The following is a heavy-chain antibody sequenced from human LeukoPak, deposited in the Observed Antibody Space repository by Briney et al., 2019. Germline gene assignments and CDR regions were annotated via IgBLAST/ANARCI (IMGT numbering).Heavy chain of an antibody. Sequence: GRSLRLSCAASGFTFSSYGMHWVRQAPGKGLEWVAAISYDGSDKYYADSVKGRFTISRDSSKNTLYLQMSSLGADDTAVYYCAKGAGRSGSYRSDAFDIWGQGTVVTVSS. J-gene: IGHJ3*02. CDR3: AKGAGRSGSYRSDAFDI. D-gene: IGHD3-10*01. V-gene: IGHV3-30*18. CDR2: ISYDGSDK. CDR1: GFTFSSYG.